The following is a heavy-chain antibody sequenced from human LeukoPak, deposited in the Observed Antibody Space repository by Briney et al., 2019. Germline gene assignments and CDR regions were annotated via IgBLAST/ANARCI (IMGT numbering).Heavy chain of an antibody. CDR1: GFTLSNHA. CDR3: ARDTSIAATGTVLYYYGMDV. Sequence: PGGSLRLSYAASGFTLSNHAMHWVRQGPGKGLEWVAFIRYEGRHKYYADSVKGRFTISRDNAKNSLYLQMNSLRAEDTAVYYCARDTSIAATGTVLYYYGMDVWGQGTTVTVSS. D-gene: IGHD6-13*01. V-gene: IGHV3-30*02. J-gene: IGHJ6*02. CDR2: IRYEGRHK.